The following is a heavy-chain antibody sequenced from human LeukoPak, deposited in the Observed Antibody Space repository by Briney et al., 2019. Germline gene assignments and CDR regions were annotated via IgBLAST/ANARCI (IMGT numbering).Heavy chain of an antibody. Sequence: SETLSLTCTVSGGSISSSSYYWGWIRQPPGKGLEWIGSIYYSGSTYYNPSLKSLVTISVDTSKNQFSLKLSSVTAADTAVYYCASLCDFWSGYLPCDYWGQGTLVTVSS. D-gene: IGHD3-3*01. CDR2: IYYSGST. CDR3: ASLCDFWSGYLPCDY. CDR1: GGSISSSSYY. J-gene: IGHJ4*02. V-gene: IGHV4-39*01.